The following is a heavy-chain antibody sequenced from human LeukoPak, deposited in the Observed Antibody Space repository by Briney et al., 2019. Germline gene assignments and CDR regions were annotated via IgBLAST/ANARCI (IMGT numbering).Heavy chain of an antibody. CDR2: ISSSSSYI. Sequence: GGSLRLSCAASGFTFSSYSMNWVRQAPGKGLEWVSSISSSSSYIYYADSVKGRFTISRVNAKNSLYLQMNSLRAEDTAVYYCARDLDYGSWYYFDYWGQGTLVTVSS. V-gene: IGHV3-21*01. CDR1: GFTFSSYS. CDR3: ARDLDYGSWYYFDY. D-gene: IGHD6-13*01. J-gene: IGHJ4*02.